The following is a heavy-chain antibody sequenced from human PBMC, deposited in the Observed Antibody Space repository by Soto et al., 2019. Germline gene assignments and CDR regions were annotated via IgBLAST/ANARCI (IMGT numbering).Heavy chain of an antibody. D-gene: IGHD2-8*01. CDR3: ARAPMVLSRSYFDS. V-gene: IGHV4-59*01. J-gene: IGHJ4*02. CDR1: VGSISNFY. Sequence: SETLSLTCTVSVGSISNFYWIWIRQPPGKGLEWIGYISYSGNTNYNPSLKSRVSISVDTSKNQLSLNLTSVTAADTAVYYCARAPMVLSRSYFDSWGQGTPVTVSS. CDR2: ISYSGNT.